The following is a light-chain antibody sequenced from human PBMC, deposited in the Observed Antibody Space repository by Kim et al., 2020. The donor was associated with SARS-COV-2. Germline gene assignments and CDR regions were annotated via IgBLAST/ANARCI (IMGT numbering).Light chain of an antibody. CDR2: DVS. V-gene: IGLV2-14*03. CDR3: SSYTSSSPWV. Sequence: GQSITISCTGTSSDVGGYNYVSWYQQHPGKAPKLMIYDVSNRPSGVSNRFSGSKSGNTASLTISGLQAEDEADYYCSSYTSSSPWVLGGGTQLTV. J-gene: IGLJ3*02. CDR1: SSDVGGYNY.